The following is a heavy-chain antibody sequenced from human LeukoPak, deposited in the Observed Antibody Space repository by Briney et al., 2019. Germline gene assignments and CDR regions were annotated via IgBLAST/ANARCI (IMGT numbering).Heavy chain of an antibody. J-gene: IGHJ4*02. CDR1: GGSISSGYW. CDR3: ARGRNYFDY. Sequence: PSGTLSLTCVVSGGSISSGYWWSWVRQSPGKGLEWIGEILHSGSTNYNPSLKSRVTISVDTSKNQFSLKLSSVTAADTAVYYCARGRNYFDYWGQGTLVTVSS. CDR2: ILHSGST. V-gene: IGHV4-4*02.